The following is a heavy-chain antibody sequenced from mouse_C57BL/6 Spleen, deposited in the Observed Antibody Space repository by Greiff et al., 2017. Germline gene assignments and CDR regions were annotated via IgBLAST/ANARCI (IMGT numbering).Heavy chain of an antibody. V-gene: IGHV1-64*01. CDR1: GYTFTSYW. J-gene: IGHJ1*03. CDR3: ARGTVWYFDV. CDR2: IHPNSGST. D-gene: IGHD1-1*01. Sequence: QVQLQQPGAELVKPGASVKLSCKASGYTFTSYWMHWVKQRPGQGLEWIGMIHPNSGSTNYNAKFKSKATLTVDKSSSTAYMQLSSLTSEDSAVYYCARGTVWYFDVWGTGTTVTVSS.